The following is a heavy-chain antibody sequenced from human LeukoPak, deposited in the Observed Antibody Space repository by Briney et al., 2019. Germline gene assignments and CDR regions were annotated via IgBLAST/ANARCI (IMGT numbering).Heavy chain of an antibody. CDR3: SKGYCDSSGSYPWYFDY. D-gene: IGHD3-22*01. V-gene: IGHV3-23*01. Sequence: GGTLRLSCAASGFTFSSYAMSRVRQAPGKGLVWVSAISGSGGSTYYADPVTGRFTISRDNSKNPLYLQMNRLRAEETAVYYCSKGYCDSSGSYPWYFDYWGQGTLVTVSS. CDR2: ISGSGGST. CDR1: GFTFSSYA. J-gene: IGHJ4*02.